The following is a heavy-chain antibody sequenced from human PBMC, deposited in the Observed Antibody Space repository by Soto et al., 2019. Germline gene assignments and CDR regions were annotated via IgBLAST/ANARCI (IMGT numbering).Heavy chain of an antibody. V-gene: IGHV1-8*01. CDR2: MNPNSGNT. CDR1: GYTFTSYD. CDR3: ARGGFGKLDNGFDP. D-gene: IGHD3-10*01. J-gene: IGHJ5*02. Sequence: ASVKVSCKASGYTFTSYDINWVRQATGQGLEWMGWMNPNSGNTGYAQKFQGRVTMTRNTSISTAYMELSSLRSEDTALYYCARGGFGKLDNGFDPWGQGTLVTVSS.